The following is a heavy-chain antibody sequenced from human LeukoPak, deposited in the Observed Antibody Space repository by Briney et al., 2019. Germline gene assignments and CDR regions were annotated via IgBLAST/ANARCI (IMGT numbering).Heavy chain of an antibody. CDR1: GFTFSSYG. V-gene: IGHV3-33*06. Sequence: PGRSLRLSCAASGFTFSSYGMHWARQAPGKGLEWVAVIWDDGSSKYYGDSVKGRFTISRDNSKNTLYLQMNSLRAEDTAVYYCAKDRGHSGSYSDYVDYWGQGTLVTVSS. D-gene: IGHD1-26*01. J-gene: IGHJ4*02. CDR2: IWDDGSSK. CDR3: AKDRGHSGSYSDYVDY.